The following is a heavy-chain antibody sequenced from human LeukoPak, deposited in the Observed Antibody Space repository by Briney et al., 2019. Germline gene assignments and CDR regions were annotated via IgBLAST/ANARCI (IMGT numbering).Heavy chain of an antibody. CDR1: GGTFSSYA. CDR2: IIPIFGTA. V-gene: IGHV1-69*13. J-gene: IGHJ6*02. CDR3: ARVVAAAGTYYYYYGMDV. D-gene: IGHD6-13*01. Sequence: SVKVSCKASGGTFSSYAISWVRQAPGQGLEWMGGIIPIFGTANYAQKFQGRVTITADESTSTAYMELSSLRSEDTAVYYCARVVAAAGTYYYYYGMDVWGHGTTVTVSS.